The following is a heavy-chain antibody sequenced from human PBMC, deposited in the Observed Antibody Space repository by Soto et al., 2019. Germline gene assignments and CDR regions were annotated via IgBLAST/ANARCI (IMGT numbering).Heavy chain of an antibody. CDR2: MYYSGST. CDR1: SGSISSYY. V-gene: IGHV4-59*01. CDR3: ARGSILTAYYIDY. Sequence: SETLSLTCTVPSGSISSYYWSWIRQPPGKALEWIGYMYYSGSTNYNPSLKSRVTISVDTSKDQFSLNLRSVTAADTAVYYCARGSILTAYYIDYWGQGSLVTVSS. D-gene: IGHD3-9*01. J-gene: IGHJ4*02.